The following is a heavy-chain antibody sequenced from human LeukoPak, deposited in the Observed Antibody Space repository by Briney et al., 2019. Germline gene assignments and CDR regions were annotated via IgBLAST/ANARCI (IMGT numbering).Heavy chain of an antibody. V-gene: IGHV1-2*02. CDR3: ARLAASSWYHDYYYYYMDV. CDR1: GYTFTGYY. J-gene: IGHJ6*03. CDR2: INPNSGGT. Sequence: ASVKVSCKASGYTFTGYYMHWVRQAPGQGLEWMGWINPNSGGTNYAQKFQGRVTMTRDTSISTAYMELSSLRSEDTAVYYCARLAASSWYHDYYYYYMDVWGKGTTVTVSS. D-gene: IGHD6-13*01.